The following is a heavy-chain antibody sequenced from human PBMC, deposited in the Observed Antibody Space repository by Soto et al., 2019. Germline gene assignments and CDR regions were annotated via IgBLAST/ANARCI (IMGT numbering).Heavy chain of an antibody. CDR2: ISGSGGST. J-gene: IGHJ4*02. CDR3: AKGNHYDSSGYPDY. V-gene: IGHV3-23*01. Sequence: PGGSLRLSCSASGFTFSSYAMSWVRQAPGKGLEWVSAISGSGGSTYYADSVKGRFTISRDNSKNTLYLQMNSLRAEDTAVYYCAKGNHYDSSGYPDYWGQGTLVTVSS. CDR1: GFTFSSYA. D-gene: IGHD3-22*01.